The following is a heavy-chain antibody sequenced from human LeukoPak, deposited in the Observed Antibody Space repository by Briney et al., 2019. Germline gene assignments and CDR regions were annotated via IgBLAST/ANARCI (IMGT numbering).Heavy chain of an antibody. Sequence: PSETLSLTCVVSGNFISSTSWWGWIRPPPGKGLEWIGYVHYGGNTHYNPSLKSRVTMSVDASKSHFSLKLSSVTAVDTALYYCARYDSTWGYFDYWGQGMSVTVSS. CDR3: ARYDSTWGYFDY. CDR2: VHYGGNT. J-gene: IGHJ4*02. CDR1: GNFISSTSW. V-gene: IGHV4-28*01. D-gene: IGHD6-13*01.